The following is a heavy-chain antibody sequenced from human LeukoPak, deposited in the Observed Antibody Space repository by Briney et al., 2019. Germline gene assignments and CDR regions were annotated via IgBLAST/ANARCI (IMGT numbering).Heavy chain of an antibody. D-gene: IGHD3-9*01. CDR2: IYYSGST. CDR1: GGSISIFY. CDR3: ARRNILTEGEAFDI. J-gene: IGHJ3*02. Sequence: SETLSLTCTVSGGSISIFYGRWLRQPPGRGLEWIGYIYYSGSTNYNPSLKSRVTISVDTSKNQFSLKLSSVTAADTAVYYCARRNILTEGEAFDIWGQGTMVTVSS. V-gene: IGHV4-59*01.